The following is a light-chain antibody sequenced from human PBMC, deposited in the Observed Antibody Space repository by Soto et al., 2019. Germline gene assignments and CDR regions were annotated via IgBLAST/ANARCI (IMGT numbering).Light chain of an antibody. CDR1: SSDVGTQNY. CDR3: LSYTSSYTVV. V-gene: IGLV2-14*01. Sequence: QSALTQPASVSGSPGQSITISCTGSSSDVGTQNYVSWYQQHPDKAPKLMIYEVSDRPSGVSNRFSGSKSGNTASLTISGVQAGDEADYYCLSYTSSYTVVFGGGTKVTVL. J-gene: IGLJ2*01. CDR2: EVS.